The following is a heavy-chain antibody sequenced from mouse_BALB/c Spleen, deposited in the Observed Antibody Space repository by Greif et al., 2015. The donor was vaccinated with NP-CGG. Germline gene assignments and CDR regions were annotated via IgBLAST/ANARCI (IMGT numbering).Heavy chain of an antibody. J-gene: IGHJ4*01. CDR2: IWSGGST. Sequence: QVQLQQSGPGLVQPSQSLSITCTVSGFSLTSYGVHWVRQPPGKGLEWLGVIWSGGSTDYNAAFISRLSISKDNSKSQVFFKMNSLQADDTAIYYCARQKVVVAKGAYYYAMDYWGQGPSVTVSS. CDR3: ARQKVVVAKGAYYYAMDY. D-gene: IGHD1-1*01. CDR1: GFSLTSYG. V-gene: IGHV2-4*02.